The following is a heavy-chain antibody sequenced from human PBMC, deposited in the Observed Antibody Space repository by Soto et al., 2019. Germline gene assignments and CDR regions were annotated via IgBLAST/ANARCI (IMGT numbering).Heavy chain of an antibody. Sequence: QVQLMQSGAEVKKPGSSVKVSCRASGGTFSTSAISWVRQAPGEGLEWVGGIMPIFATPDYAQKLQSRVTISADESTDTAYLKLTSMTADDSAVYYCARDKDRQQLGWNYYYILDVWGQGTAITVS. CDR1: GGTFSTSA. CDR3: ARDKDRQQLGWNYYYILDV. V-gene: IGHV1-69*12. CDR2: IMPIFATP. D-gene: IGHD6-19*01. J-gene: IGHJ6*02.